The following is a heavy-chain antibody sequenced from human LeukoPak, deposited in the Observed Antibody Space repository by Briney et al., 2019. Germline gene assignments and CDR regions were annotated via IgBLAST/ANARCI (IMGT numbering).Heavy chain of an antibody. CDR3: VRAVSGGSQAY. CDR2: IRQDGNEI. CDR1: GFSISTYW. Sequence: PGGSLRLSCVASGFSISTYWMSWVRQAPARGLEWVANIRQDGNEIHYLDSVKGRFTISRDNAKNSAYLQMNSLRAEDSAIYYCVRAVSGGSQAYWGRGTLVTVSS. D-gene: IGHD2-8*02. V-gene: IGHV3-7*01. J-gene: IGHJ4*01.